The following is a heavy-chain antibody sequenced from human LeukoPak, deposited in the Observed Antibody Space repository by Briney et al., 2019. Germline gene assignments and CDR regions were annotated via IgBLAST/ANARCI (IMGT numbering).Heavy chain of an antibody. V-gene: IGHV3-33*01. Sequence: TGGSLRLSCAASGFTFSSYGMHWVRQAPGKGLEWVAVIWYDGSNKYYADSVKGRFTISRDNSKNTLYLQMNSLRAEDTAVYYCARAAYCGGDCYSHIDYWGQGTLVTVSS. CDR3: ARAAYCGGDCYSHIDY. D-gene: IGHD2-21*02. CDR1: GFTFSSYG. J-gene: IGHJ4*02. CDR2: IWYDGSNK.